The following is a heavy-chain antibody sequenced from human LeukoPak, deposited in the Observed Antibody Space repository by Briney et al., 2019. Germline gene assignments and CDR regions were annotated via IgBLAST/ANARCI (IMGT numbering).Heavy chain of an antibody. CDR3: ARARGYSYGYPFDY. D-gene: IGHD5-18*01. CDR1: GGSISSYY. CDR2: IYYSGST. J-gene: IGHJ4*02. V-gene: IGHV4-59*01. Sequence: PSETLSLTCTVSGGSISSYYWSWIRQPPGKGLEWIGYIYYSGSTNYNPSLKSRVTISVDTSKNQFSLKLSSVPAADTAVYYCARARGYSYGYPFDYWGQGTLVTVSS.